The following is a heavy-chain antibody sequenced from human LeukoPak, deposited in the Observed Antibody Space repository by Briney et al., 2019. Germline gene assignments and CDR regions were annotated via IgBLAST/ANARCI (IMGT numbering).Heavy chain of an antibody. D-gene: IGHD2-15*01. J-gene: IGHJ6*04. CDR1: GFTFSSYA. CDR2: ISYDGSNK. V-gene: IGHV3-30*04. Sequence: AGGSLRLSCAASGFTFSSYAMHWVRQAPGKGLDWVAVISYDGSNKYYAGSVKGRFTISRDNSKNTLYLQMNSLRAEDTAVYYCARDRVVVAANHYYYYYGMDVWGKGTTVTVSS. CDR3: ARDRVVVAANHYYYYYGMDV.